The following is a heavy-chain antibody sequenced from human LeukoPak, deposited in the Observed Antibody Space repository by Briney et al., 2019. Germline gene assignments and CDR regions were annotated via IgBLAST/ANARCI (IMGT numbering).Heavy chain of an antibody. CDR1: GGSISSYY. CDR3: ARETAIEQWLVLSDDAFDI. J-gene: IGHJ3*02. V-gene: IGHV4-4*07. D-gene: IGHD6-19*01. Sequence: PSKTLSLTCTVSGGSISSYYWSWIRQPAGKGLEWIGRIYTSGSTNYNPSLKSRVTMSVDTSKNQFSLKLSSVTAADTAVYYCARETAIEQWLVLSDDAFDIWGQGTMVTVSS. CDR2: IYTSGST.